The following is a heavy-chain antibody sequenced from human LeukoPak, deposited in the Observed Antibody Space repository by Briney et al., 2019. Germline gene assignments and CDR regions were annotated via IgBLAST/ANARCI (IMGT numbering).Heavy chain of an antibody. CDR2: ISSSGSNI. D-gene: IGHD3-22*01. CDR3: ARDTAVSGVVVISDAFDI. CDR1: GFTFSSYA. J-gene: IGHJ3*02. Sequence: GGSLRLSCAASGFTFSSYAMSWVRQAPGKGLEWVSSISSSGSNIYYADSVKGRFTISRDNAKNSLYLQMNSLRADDTAVYYCARDTAVSGVVVISDAFDIWGQGTIVTVSS. V-gene: IGHV3-21*01.